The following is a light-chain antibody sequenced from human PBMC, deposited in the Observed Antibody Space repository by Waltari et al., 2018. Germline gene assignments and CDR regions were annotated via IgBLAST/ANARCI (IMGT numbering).Light chain of an antibody. J-gene: IGKJ1*01. CDR2: GAS. CDR1: QSINNN. CDR3: QQYSSWPRT. Sequence: EIVMTQSPATLSVSPGERATLSCRASQSINNNVAWYQHKPGQAPRLLISGASTMASSLTARFTGGGSGTEFTLTISGLQSDDVAVYYCQQYSSWPRTFGQGTQVEI. V-gene: IGKV3-15*01.